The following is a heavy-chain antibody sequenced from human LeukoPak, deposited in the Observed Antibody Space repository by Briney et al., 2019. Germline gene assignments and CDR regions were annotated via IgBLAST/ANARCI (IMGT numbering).Heavy chain of an antibody. CDR3: AKDIWFGEISYYYYMDV. CDR2: IYSGGST. Sequence: GGSLRLSCAASGFTVSSNYMSWVRQAPGKGLEWVSVIYSGGSTYCADSVKGRFTISRDNSKNTLYLQMNSLRAEDTAVYYCAKDIWFGEISYYYYMDVWGKGTTVTISS. V-gene: IGHV3-66*01. CDR1: GFTVSSNY. D-gene: IGHD3-10*01. J-gene: IGHJ6*03.